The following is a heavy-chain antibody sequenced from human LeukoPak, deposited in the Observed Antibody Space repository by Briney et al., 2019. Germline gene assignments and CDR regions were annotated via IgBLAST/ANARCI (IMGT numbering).Heavy chain of an antibody. Sequence: PSETLSLTCAVYGGSFSGYYWSWIRQPPGKGLEWSGEINHSGSTNYNPSLKSRVTIPVDKSKNQFSLKLSSVTAADTAVYYCARRTTVTIPFGYWGQGTLVTVSS. CDR3: ARRTTVTIPFGY. V-gene: IGHV4-34*01. CDR1: GGSFSGYY. J-gene: IGHJ4*02. D-gene: IGHD4-11*01. CDR2: INHSGST.